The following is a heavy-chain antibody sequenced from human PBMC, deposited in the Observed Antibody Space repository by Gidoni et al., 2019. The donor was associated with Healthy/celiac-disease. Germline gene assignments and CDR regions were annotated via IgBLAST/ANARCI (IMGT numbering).Heavy chain of an antibody. CDR1: FSSYA. V-gene: IGHV3-30*04. CDR2: ISYDGSNK. D-gene: IGHD6-13*01. Sequence: FSSYAMHWVRQAPGKGLEWVAVISYDGSNKYYADSVKGRFTISRDNSKNTLYLQMNSLRAEDTAVYYCARLISQQLGEMDYYYGMDVWGQGTTVTVSS. CDR3: ARLISQQLGEMDYYYGMDV. J-gene: IGHJ6*02.